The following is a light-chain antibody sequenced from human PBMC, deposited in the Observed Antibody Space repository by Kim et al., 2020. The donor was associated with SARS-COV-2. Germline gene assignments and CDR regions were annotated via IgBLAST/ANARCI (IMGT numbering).Light chain of an antibody. Sequence: LSPGENAPLPCRASQGVGNYLAWYQQKPGQAPRLLIYDTFYRATGIPARFVGSGSGTDFTLTISSLEPEDFALYSCQQSSNWPPTFGQGTKVEIK. CDR1: QGVGNY. CDR3: QQSSNWPPT. CDR2: DTF. V-gene: IGKV3-11*01. J-gene: IGKJ1*01.